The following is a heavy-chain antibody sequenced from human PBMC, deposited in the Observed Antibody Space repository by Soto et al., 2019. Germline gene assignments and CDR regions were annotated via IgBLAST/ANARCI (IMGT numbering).Heavy chain of an antibody. J-gene: IGHJ5*02. D-gene: IGHD5-12*01. Sequence: XVKVSCKASGLTYTNYAIHWVRQAPGQGLECMXRINTXNGNKRYSQRVXGRVTLTTXTSATTAHMDVSSLTSEDTAVYYCARAISGYDSWGKGTLVTVYS. CDR1: GLTYTNYA. V-gene: IGHV1-3*04. CDR3: ARAISGYDS. CDR2: INTXNGNK.